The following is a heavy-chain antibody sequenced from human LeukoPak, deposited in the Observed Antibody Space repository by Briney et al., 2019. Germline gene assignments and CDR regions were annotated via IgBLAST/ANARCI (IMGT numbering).Heavy chain of an antibody. CDR1: GFTFSDYY. Sequence: GGSLRLSCAASGFTFSDYYMTWIRQAPGKGPEWLSYITGSGNSKYYADSVRGRFTISRDNAKNSLYLQMDSPRAEDTAVYYCARGNYGMDVWGRGTSVTVSS. CDR3: ARGNYGMDV. CDR2: ITGSGNSK. V-gene: IGHV3-11*01. J-gene: IGHJ6*02.